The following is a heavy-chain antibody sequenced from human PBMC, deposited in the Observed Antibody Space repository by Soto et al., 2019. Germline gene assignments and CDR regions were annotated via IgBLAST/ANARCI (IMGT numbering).Heavy chain of an antibody. CDR3: ARDSLPRPFDY. Sequence: ASVKVSCKASGYTFTSYYMHWVRQAPGQGLEWMGIINPSGGSTSYAQKFQGRVTMTRDTSTSTVYMELSSLGSEDTAVYYCARDSLPRPFDYWGQGTLVTVSS. V-gene: IGHV1-46*01. CDR1: GYTFTSYY. J-gene: IGHJ4*02. CDR2: INPSGGST.